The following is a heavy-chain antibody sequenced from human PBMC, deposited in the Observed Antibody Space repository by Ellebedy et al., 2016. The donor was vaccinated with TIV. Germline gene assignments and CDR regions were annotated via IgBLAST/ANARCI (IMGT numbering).Heavy chain of an antibody. CDR2: IYTSGSV. CDR3: AKIALPGEGARGSFDY. J-gene: IGHJ4*02. Sequence: MPGGSLRLSCTVSGGSISSGASCWGWIRQPTGKGLEWIGSIYTSGSVHYNSSLNSRVPISVDTSRNQFSLRLSSVTAADTAVYYCAKIALPGEGARGSFDYWGQGTLVTVSS. D-gene: IGHD3-16*01. CDR1: GGSISSGASC. V-gene: IGHV4-39*01.